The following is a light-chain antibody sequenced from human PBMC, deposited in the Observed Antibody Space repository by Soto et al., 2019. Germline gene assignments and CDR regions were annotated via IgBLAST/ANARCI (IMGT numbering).Light chain of an antibody. J-gene: IGKJ4*01. V-gene: IGKV3D-20*02. CDR3: QQRSNWPALT. Sequence: EIVLTQSPGTLSLSPGVRATLSCRASASVSGSNSAWYQQKPGQAPRLAIYGASSRATGIPDRFSGSGSGTDFTLTISSLEPEDFAVYYCQQRSNWPALTFGGGTKVDIK. CDR1: ASVSGSN. CDR2: GAS.